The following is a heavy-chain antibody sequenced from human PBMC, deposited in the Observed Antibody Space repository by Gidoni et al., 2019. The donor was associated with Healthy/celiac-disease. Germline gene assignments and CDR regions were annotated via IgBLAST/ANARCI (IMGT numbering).Heavy chain of an antibody. CDR1: GFTFSAHY. CDR2: ISSSGSTI. Sequence: QVQLVESGGGLVKPGGSLRLSCAASGFTFSAHYMSWIRQAPGKGLEWVSYISSSGSTIYYADSVKGRFTISRDNAKNSLYLQMNSLRAEDTAVYYCARDRHDFWSGYYQTLYYYYGMDVWGQGTTVTVSS. J-gene: IGHJ6*02. D-gene: IGHD3-3*01. V-gene: IGHV3-11*01. CDR3: ARDRHDFWSGYYQTLYYYYGMDV.